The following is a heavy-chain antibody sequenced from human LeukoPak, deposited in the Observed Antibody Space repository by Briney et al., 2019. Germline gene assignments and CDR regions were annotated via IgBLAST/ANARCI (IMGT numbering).Heavy chain of an antibody. CDR1: GFTFSSYA. V-gene: IGHV3-21*01. D-gene: IGHD5-12*01. J-gene: IGHJ4*02. Sequence: PGGSLRLSCTASGFTFSSYAMNWVRQAPGKGLEWVSGIGAGGTFTYYADSVQGRFTVTRDNAKNSLSLQMNSLRADDTAVYYCARGNSDYDHDYWGQGTLVTVSS. CDR2: IGAGGTFT. CDR3: ARGNSDYDHDY.